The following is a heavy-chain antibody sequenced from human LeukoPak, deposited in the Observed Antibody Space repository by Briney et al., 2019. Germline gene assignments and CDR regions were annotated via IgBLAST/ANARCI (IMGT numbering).Heavy chain of an antibody. J-gene: IGHJ3*01. CDR1: GYTFTGYF. Sequence: ASVKVTCKASGYTFTGYFMHWVRQARGQGLEWMGWINHNSGGTNYAQNLQGRVTMTTDTSTSTAYMELRSLRSDDTAVYYCARDIKQWLVGESSFWGRGTMVTVSS. CDR2: INHNSGGT. CDR3: ARDIKQWLVGESSF. V-gene: IGHV1-2*02. D-gene: IGHD6-19*01.